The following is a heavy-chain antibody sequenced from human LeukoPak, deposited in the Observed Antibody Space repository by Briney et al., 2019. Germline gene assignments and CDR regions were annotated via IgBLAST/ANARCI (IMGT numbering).Heavy chain of an antibody. V-gene: IGHV3-30*02. Sequence: GGSLRLSCAASGFTFNSYGMHWVRQAPGKGLEGVTFIRYDGSNKYYADSVKGRFTISRDNSKNTVYLQMNSLRAEDTAVYRCASPIDTYASGSLGTWGQGTMVTVSS. CDR1: GFTFNSYG. CDR3: ASPIDTYASGSLGT. CDR2: IRYDGSNK. J-gene: IGHJ3*01. D-gene: IGHD3-10*01.